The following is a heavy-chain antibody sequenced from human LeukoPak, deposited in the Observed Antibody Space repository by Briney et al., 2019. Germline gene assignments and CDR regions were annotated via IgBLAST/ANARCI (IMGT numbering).Heavy chain of an antibody. CDR3: AREGPYCSGGICYRKYFFDY. V-gene: IGHV3-53*01. CDR2: IYSGGST. Sequence: GGSLRLSCAASGFTVSSNYMSWVRQAPGKGLEWVSLIYSGGSTYYADSVKGRFTISRDNPKNTLYLQMNSLRAEDTAVYYCAREGPYCSGGICYRKYFFDYWGQGTLVTVSS. CDR1: GFTVSSNY. D-gene: IGHD2-15*01. J-gene: IGHJ4*02.